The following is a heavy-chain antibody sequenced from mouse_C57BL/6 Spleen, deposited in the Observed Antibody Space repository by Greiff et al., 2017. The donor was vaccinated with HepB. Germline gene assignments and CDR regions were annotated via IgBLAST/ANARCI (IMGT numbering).Heavy chain of an antibody. D-gene: IGHD2-1*01. J-gene: IGHJ2*01. Sequence: VQLQQSGPVLVKPGASVKMSCKASGYTFTDYYMNWVKQSHGKSLEWIGVINPYNGGTSYNQKFKGKATLTVDKSSSTAHMELNSLTSEDSAVYYCAREGDGNYGDYWGQGTTLTVSS. V-gene: IGHV1-19*01. CDR3: AREGDGNYGDY. CDR1: GYTFTDYY. CDR2: INPYNGGT.